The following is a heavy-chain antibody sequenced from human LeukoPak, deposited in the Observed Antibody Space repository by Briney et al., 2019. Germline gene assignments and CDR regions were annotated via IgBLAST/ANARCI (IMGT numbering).Heavy chain of an antibody. Sequence: PSETLSLTCAVSGGSISTNNWWSWVRQPPGKGLEWIGEIYHTGSTNYSPSLRSRVTMSMDKSNNQFSLNLNSVTAADTAVYYCAKSGDYLWDYWGQGTLVTASS. J-gene: IGHJ4*02. D-gene: IGHD3-16*01. V-gene: IGHV4-4*02. CDR3: AKSGDYLWDY. CDR2: IYHTGST. CDR1: GGSISTNNW.